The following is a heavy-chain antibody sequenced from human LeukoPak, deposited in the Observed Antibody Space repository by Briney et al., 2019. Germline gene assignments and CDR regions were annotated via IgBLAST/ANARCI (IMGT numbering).Heavy chain of an antibody. V-gene: IGHV1-69*13. J-gene: IGHJ6*03. D-gene: IGHD5-18*01. CDR3: ARNGDTANYYYYYMDV. CDR1: GGTFSSYA. CDR2: IIPIFGTA. Sequence: GASVKVSCKASGGTFSSYAISWVRQAPGQGLEWMGGIIPIFGTANYAQKFQGRVTITADESTSTAYMELSSLRSEDTAVYYCARNGDTANYYYYYMDVWGKGTTVIVSS.